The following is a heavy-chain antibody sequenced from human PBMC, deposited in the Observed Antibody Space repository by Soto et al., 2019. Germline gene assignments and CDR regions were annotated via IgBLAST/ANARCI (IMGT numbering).Heavy chain of an antibody. CDR3: AKDVCGSGTFCHFDY. J-gene: IGHJ4*02. D-gene: IGHD3-10*01. CDR1: EFTFTSYA. V-gene: IGHV3-23*01. CDR2: VGSDGGST. Sequence: EVQLLESGGGLVQPGGSLRLSCAASEFTFTSYAMSWVRQAPGKGPEWVSAVGSDGGSTYYADSVRGRFTVSRDNSQNTLYLQMNNLRAEDTAVYYCAKDVCGSGTFCHFDYWGQGTLVTVSS.